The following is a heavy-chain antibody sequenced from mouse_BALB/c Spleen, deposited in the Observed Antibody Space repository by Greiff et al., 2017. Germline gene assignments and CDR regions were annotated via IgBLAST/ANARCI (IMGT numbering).Heavy chain of an antibody. J-gene: IGHJ4*01. V-gene: IGHV2-2*02. CDR3: ARNPLYYDYDGLAMDY. D-gene: IGHD2-4*01. CDR1: GFSLTSYG. CDR2: IWSGGST. Sequence: VQGVESGPGLVQPSQSLSITCTVSGFSLTSYGVHWVRQSPGKGLEWLGVIWSGGSTDYNAAFISRLSISKDNSKSQVFFKMNSLQANDTAIYYCARNPLYYDYDGLAMDYWGQGTSVTVSS.